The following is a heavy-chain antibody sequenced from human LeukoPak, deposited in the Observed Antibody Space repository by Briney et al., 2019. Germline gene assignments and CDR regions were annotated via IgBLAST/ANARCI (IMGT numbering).Heavy chain of an antibody. CDR2: ISSNGGST. D-gene: IGHD2-15*01. J-gene: IGHJ6*02. CDR1: GFTFSSYA. CDR3: ARVGYCSGGSCFRTTYYYYYYGMDV. V-gene: IGHV3-64*01. Sequence: AGGSLRLSCAASGFTFSSYAMHWVRQAPGKGLEYVSAISSNGGSTYYANSVKGRFTISRDNSKNTLYLQMGSLRSEDTAVYYCARVGYCSGGSCFRTTYYYYYYGMDVWGQGTTVTVSS.